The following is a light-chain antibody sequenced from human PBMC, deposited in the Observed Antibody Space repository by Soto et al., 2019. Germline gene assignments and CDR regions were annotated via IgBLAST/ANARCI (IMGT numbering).Light chain of an antibody. V-gene: IGLV2-14*01. J-gene: IGLJ1*01. CDR3: CSFTSITTYV. Sequence: QSALTPPASVSGSLGQSITISCTGTSSDVGAYNYVSWYQQQPGKAPKLMISEVSNRPSGVSNRFSGSKSGNTASLIISGLQAEDEADYYCCSFTSITTYVFGTGTKVTVL. CDR2: EVS. CDR1: SSDVGAYNY.